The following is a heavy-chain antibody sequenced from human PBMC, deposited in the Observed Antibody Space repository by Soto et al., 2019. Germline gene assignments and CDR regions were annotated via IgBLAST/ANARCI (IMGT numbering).Heavy chain of an antibody. D-gene: IGHD6-13*01. V-gene: IGHV3-23*01. CDR3: ARGGQQLHGMDV. J-gene: IGHJ6*02. Sequence: PGGSLRLSCAASGFTFSSYAMSWVRQAPGKGLEWVSAISGSGGSTYYADSVKGRFTISRDNSKNTLYLQMNSLGAEDTAVYYCARGGQQLHGMDVWGQGTTVTVSS. CDR1: GFTFSSYA. CDR2: ISGSGGST.